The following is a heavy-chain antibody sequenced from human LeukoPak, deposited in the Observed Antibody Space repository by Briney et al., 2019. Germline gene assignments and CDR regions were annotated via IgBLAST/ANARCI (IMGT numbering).Heavy chain of an antibody. CDR3: ARDEARAMPKTLRY. V-gene: IGHV1-2*02. CDR1: GYTFTGYY. J-gene: IGHJ4*02. Sequence: ASVKVSCKASGYTFTGYYMHWVRQAPGQGLEWMGWINPNSGGTNYAQKFQGRVTMTRDTSISPAYMELSRLRSDDTAVYYCARDEARAMPKTLRYWGQGTLVTVSS. D-gene: IGHD2-2*01. CDR2: INPNSGGT.